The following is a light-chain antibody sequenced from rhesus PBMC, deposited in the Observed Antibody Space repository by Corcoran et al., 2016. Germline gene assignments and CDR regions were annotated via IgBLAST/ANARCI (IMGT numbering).Light chain of an antibody. V-gene: IGKV3-53*02. CDR2: GAS. CDR1: QSVISY. J-gene: IGKJ3*01. Sequence: QVILTQSPATLSLSPGERATLSCRASQSVISYLAWYPQKPGQAPKLLISGASRRATGIPERFSGRGSGTEFTLTISSLEPEDSAVYYCQKYSSSPFTFGPGTKLDIK. CDR3: QKYSSSPFT.